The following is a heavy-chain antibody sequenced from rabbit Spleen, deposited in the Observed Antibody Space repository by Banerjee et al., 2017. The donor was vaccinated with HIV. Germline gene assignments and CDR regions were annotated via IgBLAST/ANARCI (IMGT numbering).Heavy chain of an antibody. D-gene: IGHD8-1*01. J-gene: IGHJ6*01. CDR3: ARDTGSSFSSYGMDL. Sequence: QEQVVESGGGLVKPEGSLKLSCTASGFSFSNKAVMCWVRQAPGKGLEWIACINGVTGKAVYASWAKGRFIMFRTSSTTVTLQMTSLTAADTATYFCARDTGSSFSSYGMDLWGPGTLVTVS. CDR1: GFSFSNKAV. CDR2: INGVTGKA. V-gene: IGHV1S45*01.